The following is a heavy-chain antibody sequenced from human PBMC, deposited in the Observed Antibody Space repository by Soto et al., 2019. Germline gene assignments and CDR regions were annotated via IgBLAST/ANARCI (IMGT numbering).Heavy chain of an antibody. CDR2: IRSKAYGGTT. CDR3: TRVPKPIVLMVYARDY. Sequence: GGSLRLSCTASGFTFGDYAMSWFRQAPGKGLEWVGFIRSKAYGGTTEYAASVKGRFTISRDDSKSIAYLQMNSLKTEDTAVYYCTRVPKPIVLMVYARDYWGQGTLVTVSS. J-gene: IGHJ4*02. V-gene: IGHV3-49*03. D-gene: IGHD2-8*01. CDR1: GFTFGDYA.